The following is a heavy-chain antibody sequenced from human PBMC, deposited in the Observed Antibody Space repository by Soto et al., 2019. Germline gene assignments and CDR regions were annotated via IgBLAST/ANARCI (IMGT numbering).Heavy chain of an antibody. CDR1: GGSISSYY. CDR3: ARDSTFTDYYYYYGMDV. J-gene: IGHJ6*02. Sequence: SETLSLTCTVSGGSISSYYWSWIRPPPGKGLEWIGYIYYSGSTNYNPSLKSRVTISVDTSKNQFSLKLSSVTAADTAVYYCARDSTFTDYYYYYGMDVWGQGTTVTVSS. CDR2: IYYSGST. V-gene: IGHV4-59*01.